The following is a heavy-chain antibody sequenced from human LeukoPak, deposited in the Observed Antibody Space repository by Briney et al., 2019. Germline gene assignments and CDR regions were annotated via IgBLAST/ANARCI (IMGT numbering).Heavy chain of an antibody. CDR1: GFTFSRYS. J-gene: IGHJ4*02. D-gene: IGHD2-2*01. V-gene: IGHV3-21*01. Sequence: PGGSLRLSCAASGFTFSRYSVNWVRQAPGKGLEWVSSISSSSSFIYYAGSVKGRFTISRDNAKNSLYLQMNSLRAEDTAVYYCARDPPLGSCSTISCPHLDYWGQGTLVTVSS. CDR2: ISSSSSFI. CDR3: ARDPPLGSCSTISCPHLDY.